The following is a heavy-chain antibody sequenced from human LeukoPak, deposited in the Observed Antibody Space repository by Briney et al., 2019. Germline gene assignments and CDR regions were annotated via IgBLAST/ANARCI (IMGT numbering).Heavy chain of an antibody. CDR3: SRGGSRSYTSSTLDY. Sequence: SETLSLTCSVSGGSITVYYWNWIRQSPGKGLEWIRSISYSGSNNYNPSLKSRVTISIDTSKNRFSLKVSSVIAADTAMYYCSRGGSRSYTSSTLDYWGQGTLVTVSS. D-gene: IGHD6-6*01. CDR1: GGSITVYY. V-gene: IGHV4-59*12. J-gene: IGHJ4*02. CDR2: ISYSGSN.